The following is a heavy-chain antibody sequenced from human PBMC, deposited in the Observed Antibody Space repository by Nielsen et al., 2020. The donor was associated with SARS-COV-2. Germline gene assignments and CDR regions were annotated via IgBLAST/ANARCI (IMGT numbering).Heavy chain of an antibody. D-gene: IGHD3-10*01. V-gene: IGHV1-69*13. CDR2: IIPIFGTA. CDR3: ASTAPGRGPFAAFGADN. J-gene: IGHJ4*02. Sequence: SVKVSCKASGGTFSSYAISWVRQAPGQGLEWMGGIIPIFGTANYAQKFQGRVTITADESTSTAYMELSSLRSEDTAVYYCASTAPGRGPFAAFGADNWGQGTLVTVSS. CDR1: GGTFSSYA.